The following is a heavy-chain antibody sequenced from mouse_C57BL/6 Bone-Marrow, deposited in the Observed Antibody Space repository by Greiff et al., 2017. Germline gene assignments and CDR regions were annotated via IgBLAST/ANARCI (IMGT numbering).Heavy chain of an antibody. Sequence: QVQLQQSGAELARPGASVKMSCKASGYTFTSYTMHWVKQRPGQGLEWIGYINPSSGYTKYNQKFKDKATLTADKSSSTAYMQLSSLTSEDAAVYYCGGGAYYAVDYWGQGTSVTVSS. CDR2: INPSSGYT. J-gene: IGHJ4*01. V-gene: IGHV1-4*01. CDR1: GYTFTSYT. CDR3: GGGAYYAVDY.